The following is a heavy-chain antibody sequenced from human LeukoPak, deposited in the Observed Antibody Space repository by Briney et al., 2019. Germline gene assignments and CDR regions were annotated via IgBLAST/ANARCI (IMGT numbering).Heavy chain of an antibody. CDR2: ISGSGGST. J-gene: IGHJ4*02. Sequence: GGSLRLSCAASGFTFSSYWMHWVRQAPGKGLEWVSAISGSGGSTYYADSVKGRFTISRDNSKNTLYLQMNSLRAEDTAVYYCAKDGELRYFDWLLFPIDYWGQGTLVTVSS. CDR1: GFTFSSYW. V-gene: IGHV3-23*01. CDR3: AKDGELRYFDWLLFPIDY. D-gene: IGHD3-9*01.